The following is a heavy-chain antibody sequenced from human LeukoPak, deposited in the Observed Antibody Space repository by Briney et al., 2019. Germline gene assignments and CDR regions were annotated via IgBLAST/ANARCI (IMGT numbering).Heavy chain of an antibody. D-gene: IGHD3-22*01. CDR2: ISGSGGST. Sequence: GGSLRLSCAASGYTLITYAMSWVRQAPGRGLEWVSAISGSGGSTYYADSVKGRLTIFRDNSKNTLYQQMNSLRAEDTAVYYCAKDREYYYETSDYWGQGTLVTVPS. CDR3: AKDREYYYETSDY. J-gene: IGHJ4*02. V-gene: IGHV3-23*01. CDR1: GYTLITYA.